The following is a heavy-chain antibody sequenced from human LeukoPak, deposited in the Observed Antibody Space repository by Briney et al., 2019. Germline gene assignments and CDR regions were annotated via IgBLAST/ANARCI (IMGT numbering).Heavy chain of an antibody. CDR3: ARAGGDIVVVPAAYFDY. V-gene: IGHV4-39*07. CDR1: GGSISSSSYY. CDR2: IYYSGST. D-gene: IGHD2-2*01. J-gene: IGHJ4*02. Sequence: SETLSLTCTVSGGSISSSSYYWGWIRQPPGKGLEWIGSIYYSGSTYYNPSLKSRVTISVDTSKNQFSLKLSSVTAADTAVYYCARAGGDIVVVPAAYFDYWGQGTLVTVPS.